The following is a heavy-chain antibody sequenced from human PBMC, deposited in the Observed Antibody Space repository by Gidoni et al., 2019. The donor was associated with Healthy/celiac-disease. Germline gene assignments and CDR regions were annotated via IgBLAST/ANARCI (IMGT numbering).Heavy chain of an antibody. Sequence: QLQLQESGPGLVKPSETLSLTCTVSGGSISSSSYYWGWIRQPPGKGLEWIGSIYYSGSTYYNPSLKSRVTISVDTSKNQFSLKLSSVTAADTAVYYCARGYRLWLRSYYFDYWGQGTLVTVSS. D-gene: IGHD5-12*01. CDR3: ARGYRLWLRSYYFDY. J-gene: IGHJ4*02. V-gene: IGHV4-39*07. CDR2: IYYSGST. CDR1: GGSISSSSYY.